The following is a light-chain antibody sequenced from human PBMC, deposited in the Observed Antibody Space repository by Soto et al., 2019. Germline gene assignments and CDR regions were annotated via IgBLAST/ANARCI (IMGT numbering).Light chain of an antibody. CDR1: QSLLHSNGYNY. J-gene: IGKJ2*01. V-gene: IGKV2-28*01. CDR2: LGA. CDR3: MQALQTPYT. Sequence: DIVMTQSPLSLPVTPGEPASISCRSSQSLLHSNGYNYLDWYLPHPGQSPQLLIYLGANRASGVPDRFSGSGSGTDFTLTISRVEAEDVGVYYCMQALQTPYTFGQGTKVDIK.